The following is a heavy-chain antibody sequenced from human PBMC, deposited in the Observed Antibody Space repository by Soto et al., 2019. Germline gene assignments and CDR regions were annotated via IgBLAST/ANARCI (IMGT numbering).Heavy chain of an antibody. CDR1: GYSFTSYW. V-gene: IGHV5-51*01. CDR2: IYPGDSDT. D-gene: IGHD3-3*01. Sequence: GESLKISCKGSGYSFTSYWISWVRQMPGKGLGWMGIIYPGDSDTRYSPSFQGQVTISADKSISTAYLQWSSLKASDTAMYYCARLDDFWSGYPYYGMDVWGQGTTVTVSS. J-gene: IGHJ6*02. CDR3: ARLDDFWSGYPYYGMDV.